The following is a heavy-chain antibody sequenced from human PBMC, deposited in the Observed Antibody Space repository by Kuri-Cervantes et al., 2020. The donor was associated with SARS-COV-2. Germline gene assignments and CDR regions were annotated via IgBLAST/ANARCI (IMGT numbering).Heavy chain of an antibody. CDR1: GYTLTELS. V-gene: IGHV1-24*01. Sequence: ASVKVSCKVSGYTLTELSMHWVRQAPGKGLEWMGGFDPEDGETIYAQKFQGRVTMTEDTSTDTAYMELSSLRSEDTAVYYCATALCSIAANLNWGQGTLVTVSS. J-gene: IGHJ4*02. CDR3: ATALCSIAANLN. D-gene: IGHD6-13*01. CDR2: FDPEDGET.